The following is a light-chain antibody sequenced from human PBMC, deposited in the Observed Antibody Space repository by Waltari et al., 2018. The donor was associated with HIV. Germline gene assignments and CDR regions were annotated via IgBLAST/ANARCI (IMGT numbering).Light chain of an antibody. CDR2: GAS. Sequence: IVLTQSPVTLSLSLGERATLSCRASQSVTRSFLSWYQQKPGQAPRLLIYGASSRATGIPDRFSGGGSGTDFTLTISRLEPEDFAVYYCQQYGSSPLTFGGGTKVDIK. CDR1: QSVTRSF. J-gene: IGKJ4*01. CDR3: QQYGSSPLT. V-gene: IGKV3-20*01.